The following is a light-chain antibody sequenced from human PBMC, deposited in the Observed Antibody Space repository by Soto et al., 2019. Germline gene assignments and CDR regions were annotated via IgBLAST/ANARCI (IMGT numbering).Light chain of an antibody. CDR3: QPYNIYSP. Sequence: IPLTQSPSTLSASVRDRVTIPCRASQSLNSRLAWYQQKPGKAPKLLIYDASTLESGVPSRFSGSGSGTEFTLTFKDLQPDDLPTYFCQPYNIYSPFGEGTKVDIK. J-gene: IGKJ1*01. CDR2: DAS. CDR1: QSLNSR. V-gene: IGKV1-5*01.